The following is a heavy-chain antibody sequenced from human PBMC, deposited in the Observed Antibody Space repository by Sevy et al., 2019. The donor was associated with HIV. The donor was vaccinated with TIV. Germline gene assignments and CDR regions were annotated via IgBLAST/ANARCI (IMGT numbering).Heavy chain of an antibody. J-gene: IGHJ3*02. D-gene: IGHD6-13*01. CDR1: GGSISSGSYY. CDR3: ARAAAGSDAFDI. V-gene: IGHV4-61*02. Sequence: SETLSLTCTVSGGSISSGSYYWSWIRQPAGKGLEWIGRFYTSGSTDYNPSLKSRVIMSVDPSKNQFSLKLSSVTAADTAVYYCARAAAGSDAFDIWGQGTMVTVSS. CDR2: FYTSGST.